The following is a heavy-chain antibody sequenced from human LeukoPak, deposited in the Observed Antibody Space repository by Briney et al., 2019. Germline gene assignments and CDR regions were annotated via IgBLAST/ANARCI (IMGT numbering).Heavy chain of an antibody. CDR2: ISAYNGNT. CDR3: AREWWDLSPSYTVTTAFDY. CDR1: GYTFTSYG. V-gene: IGHV1-18*01. J-gene: IGHJ4*02. D-gene: IGHD4-11*01. Sequence: ASVKVSCKASGYTFTSYGISWVRQAPGQGLEWMGWISAYNGNTNYAQKLQGRVTMTTDTSTSTAYMELRSLRSDDTAVYYCAREWWDLSPSYTVTTAFDYWGQGTLVTVSS.